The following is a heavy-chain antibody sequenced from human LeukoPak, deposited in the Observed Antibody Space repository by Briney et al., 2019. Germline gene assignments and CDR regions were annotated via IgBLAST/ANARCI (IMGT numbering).Heavy chain of an antibody. Sequence: GGSLRLSCAASGFTFSRYWMSWLRQAPGKGLEWVSAISGSGASTYYADSVKGWFTISRDNSKNTLYLQMNSLRAEDTAVYYCAKVIVVVPAAYGMDVWGQGTTVTVSS. CDR1: GFTFSRYW. CDR3: AKVIVVVPAAYGMDV. CDR2: ISGSGAST. J-gene: IGHJ6*02. V-gene: IGHV3-23*01. D-gene: IGHD2-2*01.